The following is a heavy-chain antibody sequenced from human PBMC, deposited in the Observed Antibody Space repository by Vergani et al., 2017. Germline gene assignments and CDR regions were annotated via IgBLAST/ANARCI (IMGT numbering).Heavy chain of an antibody. J-gene: IGHJ6*03. CDR2: IYYSGST. D-gene: IGHD4-17*01. CDR3: ARAPTTAREDYMDV. V-gene: IGHV4-59*01. Sequence: QVQLQESGPGLVKPSETLSLTCTVSGGSISSYYWSWIRQPPGKGLEWIGYIYYSGSTNYNPSLKSRVTISVDTSKNQFSLKLSSVTAADTAVYYCARAPTTAREDYMDVWGKGTTVTVSS. CDR1: GGSISSYY.